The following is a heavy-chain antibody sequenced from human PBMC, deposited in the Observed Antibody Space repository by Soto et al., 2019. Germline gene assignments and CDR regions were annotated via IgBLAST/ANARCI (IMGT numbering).Heavy chain of an antibody. CDR1: RGTFSNYG. Sequence: SVKVSCKASRGTFSNYGISWVRQSPGQGLEWMGGIIPIFGTANYAQKFQGRVTITADESTSTGYMEVSSLRSEDTAVYYCVVGKSSSWYYFDYWAQGTQVTVSS. CDR2: IIPIFGTA. J-gene: IGHJ4*02. CDR3: VVGKSSSWYYFDY. V-gene: IGHV1-69*13. D-gene: IGHD6-13*01.